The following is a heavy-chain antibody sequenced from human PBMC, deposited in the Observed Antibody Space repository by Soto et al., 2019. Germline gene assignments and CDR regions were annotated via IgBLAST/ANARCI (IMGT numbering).Heavy chain of an antibody. V-gene: IGHV3-30-3*01. CDR3: AREAYIVVVAPLDY. D-gene: IGHD2-15*01. J-gene: IGHJ4*02. Sequence: GESLKISCAASGFTFSSYAMHWVRQAPGKGLEWVAVISYDGSNKYYADSVKGRFTISRDNSKNTLYLQMNSLRAEDTAVYYCAREAYIVVVAPLDYWGQGTLVTVSS. CDR2: ISYDGSNK. CDR1: GFTFSSYA.